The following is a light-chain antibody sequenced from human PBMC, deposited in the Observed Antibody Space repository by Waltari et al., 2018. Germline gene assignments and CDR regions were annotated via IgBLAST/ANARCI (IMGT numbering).Light chain of an antibody. CDR1: QGLTKRY. V-gene: IGKV3-20*01. CDR2: GAS. J-gene: IGKJ2*02. Sequence: VFTQSQGTLSLSPGERFTLSSRASQGLTKRYVAWYQQTPGEAPRILIYGASSRAAGVPDRCSCRGSRTDFSLTIRRMEPEEFAVYYWEEYGSAILCTLGQGTRLEIK. CDR3: EEYGSAILCT.